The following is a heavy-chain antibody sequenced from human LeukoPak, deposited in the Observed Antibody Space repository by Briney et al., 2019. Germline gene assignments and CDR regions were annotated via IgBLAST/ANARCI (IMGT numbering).Heavy chain of an antibody. CDR1: GFTVSNNY. CDR2: IYSGGNT. V-gene: IGHV3-66*04. CDR3: ARRVTTDFYFDY. Sequence: GGSLRLSCAASGFTVSNNYMSWVRQAPGKGLECVSVIYSGGNTYYADSVKGRFTISRDNSKNTLYLQMNSLRAEDTAVYYCARRVTTDFYFDYWGQGTLVTVSS. J-gene: IGHJ4*02. D-gene: IGHD4-11*01.